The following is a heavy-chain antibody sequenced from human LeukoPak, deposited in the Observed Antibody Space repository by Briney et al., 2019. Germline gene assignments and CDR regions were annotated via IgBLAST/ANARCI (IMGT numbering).Heavy chain of an antibody. CDR2: IYYSGST. V-gene: IGHV4-39*07. J-gene: IGHJ5*02. Sequence: TSETLSLTCTVSGGSISSSSYYWGWIRQPPGKGLEWIGYIYYSGSTYYNPSLKSRVTISVDTSKNQFSLKLSSVTAADTAVYYCARDQLVDSSGEAAPNWFDPWGQGTLVTVSS. CDR3: ARDQLVDSSGEAAPNWFDP. CDR1: GGSISSSSYY. D-gene: IGHD3-22*01.